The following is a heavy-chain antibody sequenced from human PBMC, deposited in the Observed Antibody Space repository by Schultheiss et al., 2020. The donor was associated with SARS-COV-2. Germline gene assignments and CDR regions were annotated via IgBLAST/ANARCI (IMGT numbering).Heavy chain of an antibody. CDR2: INPSGGST. D-gene: IGHD2-2*01. CDR1: GYTFTSYY. Sequence: ALVKVSCKASGYTFTSYYMHWVRQAPGQGLEWMGIINPSGGSTSYAQKFQGRVTMTRDTSTSTVYMELSSLRSEDTAVYYCARVYCSSTSCYQDGMDVWGQGTTVTVSS. J-gene: IGHJ6*02. CDR3: ARVYCSSTSCYQDGMDV. V-gene: IGHV1-46*03.